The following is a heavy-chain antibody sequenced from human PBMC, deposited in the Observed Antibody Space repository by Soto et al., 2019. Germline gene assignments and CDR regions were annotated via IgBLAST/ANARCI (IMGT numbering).Heavy chain of an antibody. V-gene: IGHV3-23*01. D-gene: IGHD1-7*01. CDR3: AKDPRLELRGVDS. CDR2: IGGGGIGS. J-gene: IGHJ4*02. CDR1: GYNFGSYA. Sequence: DVHLLESGGGLVQPGGSLRLSCVAYGYNFGSYAMMWVRQAPGKGLEWISTIGGGGIGSYYADSVKGRFTISRDNSKDTLYLQINSLTPEDTGVYYCAKDPRLELRGVDSWGQGTQVTVSS.